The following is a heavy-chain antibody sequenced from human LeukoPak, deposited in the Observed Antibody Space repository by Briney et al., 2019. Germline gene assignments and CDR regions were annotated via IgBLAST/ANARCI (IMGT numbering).Heavy chain of an antibody. J-gene: IGHJ3*02. CDR3: ARVQYGSGSLMAFDI. CDR1: GGSISSYY. D-gene: IGHD3-10*01. CDR2: IYTSGST. V-gene: IGHV4-4*07. Sequence: PSETLSLTCTVSGGSISSYYWSWIRQPAGKGLEWIGRIYTSGSTNYNPSLKSRVTMSVDTSKNQFYLKLSSVTAADTAVYYCARVQYGSGSLMAFDIWGQGTMVNVSS.